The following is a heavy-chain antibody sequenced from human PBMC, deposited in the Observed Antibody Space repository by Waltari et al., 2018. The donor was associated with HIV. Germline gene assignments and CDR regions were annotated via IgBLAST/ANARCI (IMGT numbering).Heavy chain of an antibody. D-gene: IGHD1-7*01. CDR2: IFYSGTT. V-gene: IGHV4-59*01. CDR3: AGGGVNWNYDY. J-gene: IGHJ4*02. Sequence: QVQLPDSCPGLVKPSETLSLTCTASGGSITTSYWSWIRQPPGKGLEWIGYIFYSGTTNYNPSLKSRVTISIDTSKNQFSLNLTSVTAADTALYYCAGGGVNWNYDYWGQGTLVTVSS. CDR1: GGSITTSY.